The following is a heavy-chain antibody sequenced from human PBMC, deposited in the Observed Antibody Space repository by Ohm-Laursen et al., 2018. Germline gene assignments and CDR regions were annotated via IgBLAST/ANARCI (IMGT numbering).Heavy chain of an antibody. CDR3: ARVPRTGFLRYYFDY. CDR1: GYTFTDYY. CDR2: INPNSGGT. V-gene: IGHV1-2*02. D-gene: IGHD3-3*01. J-gene: IGHJ4*02. Sequence: SVKVSCKASGYTFTDYYMHWVRQAPGQGLEWMGWINPNSGGTNYAQKFQGRVTMTRDTSISTAYMELSRLRSDDTAVYYCARVPRTGFLRYYFDYWGQGTLVTVSS.